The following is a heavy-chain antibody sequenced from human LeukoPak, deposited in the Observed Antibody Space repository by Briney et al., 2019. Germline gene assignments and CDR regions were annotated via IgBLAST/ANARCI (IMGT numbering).Heavy chain of an antibody. J-gene: IGHJ6*02. CDR2: ISWNSGVI. D-gene: IGHD3-16*01. CDR1: GFTFNRYW. Sequence: PGGSLRLSCAASGFTFNRYWMTWVRQAPERGLEWVSGISWNSGVIAYADSVRGRFTISRDNAKNSLYLQLNSLRAEDTALYYCAKGLINYYGMDVWGQGTTVTVSS. V-gene: IGHV3-9*01. CDR3: AKGLINYYGMDV.